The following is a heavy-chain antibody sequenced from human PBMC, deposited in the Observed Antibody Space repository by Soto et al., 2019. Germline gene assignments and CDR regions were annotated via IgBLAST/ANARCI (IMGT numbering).Heavy chain of an antibody. Sequence: ASVKVSCKASGYTFTSYAMHWVRQAPGQRLEWMGWINAGNGNTKYSQKFQGRVTITRDTPASTAYMELSSLRSEDTAVYYCARGITLRAPLYYCGQGSLVTVSA. J-gene: IGHJ4*02. V-gene: IGHV1-3*01. CDR2: INAGNGNT. CDR3: ARGITLRAPLYY. CDR1: GYTFTSYA. D-gene: IGHD1-20*01.